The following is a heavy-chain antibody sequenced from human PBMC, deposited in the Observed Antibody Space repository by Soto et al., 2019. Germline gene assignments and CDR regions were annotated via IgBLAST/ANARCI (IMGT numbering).Heavy chain of an antibody. Sequence: QVQLVESGGGVVQPGRSLRLSCAASGFTFSSYGMHWVRQAPGKGLEWVAVIWYDGSNKYYADSVKGRFTISRDNSKNRLYLQMTSLRAEDTAVYYCARSYSSSDYYYYGMDVWGQGTTVTVSS. CDR2: IWYDGSNK. J-gene: IGHJ6*02. V-gene: IGHV3-33*01. CDR3: ARSYSSSDYYYYGMDV. CDR1: GFTFSSYG. D-gene: IGHD6-6*01.